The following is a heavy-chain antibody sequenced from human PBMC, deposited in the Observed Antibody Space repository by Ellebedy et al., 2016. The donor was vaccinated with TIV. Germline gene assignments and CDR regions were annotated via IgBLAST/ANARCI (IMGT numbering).Heavy chain of an antibody. Sequence: MPSDTLSLTCNVSGGSISSVSYYWGWVRQPPGKGLEWIGSVYYTGSTYYNPSLTSRATTSVDTSKNQFILRLSSVTAADTAVYYCVRQWDHYDSSGYYRGVEEGKYGMDVWGQGTTVTVSS. D-gene: IGHD3-22*01. J-gene: IGHJ6*02. CDR2: VYYTGST. V-gene: IGHV4-39*01. CDR3: VRQWDHYDSSGYYRGVEEGKYGMDV. CDR1: GGSISSVSYY.